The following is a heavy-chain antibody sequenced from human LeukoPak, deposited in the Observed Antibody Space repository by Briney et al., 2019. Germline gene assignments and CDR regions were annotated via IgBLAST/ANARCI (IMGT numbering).Heavy chain of an antibody. D-gene: IGHD3-22*01. J-gene: IGHJ3*02. V-gene: IGHV1-8*01. CDR3: TRGRSFYDSGGFSGNAFDI. Sequence: ASVKVSCRASGYTFGTHDFNWVRQPTGQGLEWMGWMNPNTGDTGYAQKFRGRVTMTRDTSINTAYMELSSLMSEDTAVYYCTRGRSFYDSGGFSGNAFDIWGQGTIVTVSS. CDR2: MNPNTGDT. CDR1: GYTFGTHD.